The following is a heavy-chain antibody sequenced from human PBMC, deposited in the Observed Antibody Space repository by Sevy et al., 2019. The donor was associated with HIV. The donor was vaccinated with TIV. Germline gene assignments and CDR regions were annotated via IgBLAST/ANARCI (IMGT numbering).Heavy chain of an antibody. D-gene: IGHD3-9*01. V-gene: IGHV3-7*01. J-gene: IGHJ5*02. CDR2: IKQGGSET. CDR1: GFTFGAYW. CDR3: ARCQPDNYYHDGAVYYGLLCNH. Sequence: GGSLRLSCAASGFTFGAYWLPWVRQVPGKGLEWVANIKQGGSETYYADSVKGRFSISRDNAKNSLYLQMNSLRAEDTTVYYCARCQPDNYYHDGAVYYGLLCNHWGQGALVTVSS.